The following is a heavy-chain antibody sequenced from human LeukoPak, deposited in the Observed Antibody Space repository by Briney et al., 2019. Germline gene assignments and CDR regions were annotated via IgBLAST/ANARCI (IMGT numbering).Heavy chain of an antibody. CDR1: GFTFSSYW. Sequence: GGSLRLSCAASGFTFSSYWMSWVRQAPGKGLEWVANLNHDGTAKFYVDSVKGRFTISRDNAKNSLYLQMSNLRAEDTAVYYCARDGLLWFGELFYWGQGTLVTVSS. V-gene: IGHV3-7*01. D-gene: IGHD3-10*01. CDR2: LNHDGTAK. CDR3: ARDGLLWFGELFY. J-gene: IGHJ4*02.